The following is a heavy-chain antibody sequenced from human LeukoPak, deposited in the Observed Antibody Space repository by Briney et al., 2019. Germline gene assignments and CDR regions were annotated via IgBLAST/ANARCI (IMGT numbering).Heavy chain of an antibody. CDR1: GYTFTGYY. Sequence: ASEKVSCKASGYTFTGYYMHWVRQAPGQGLEWMGWINPNSGGTNYAQKFQGRVTMTRDTSISTAYMELSRLRSDDTAVYYCARVSSGWYYYYGMDVWGQGTTVTVSS. CDR2: INPNSGGT. D-gene: IGHD6-19*01. J-gene: IGHJ6*02. CDR3: ARVSSGWYYYYGMDV. V-gene: IGHV1-2*02.